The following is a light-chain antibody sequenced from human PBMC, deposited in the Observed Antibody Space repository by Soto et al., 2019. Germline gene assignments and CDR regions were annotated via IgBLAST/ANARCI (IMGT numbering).Light chain of an antibody. CDR3: QQYNSFRA. CDR2: KAS. CDR1: QSIDTW. V-gene: IGKV1-5*03. J-gene: IGKJ1*01. Sequence: DIQMTQSPSILSASVGYRVTITCRASQSIDTWLAWHQQKPGKAPKLLISKASNLESGVPSRFSGSGSGTEFTLTISSLQPDDFATYYCQQYNSFRAFGQGTKVDIK.